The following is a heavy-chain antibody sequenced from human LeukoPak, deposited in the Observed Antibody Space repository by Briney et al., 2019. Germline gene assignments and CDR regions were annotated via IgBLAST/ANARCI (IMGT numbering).Heavy chain of an antibody. CDR2: ISYDGSNE. CDR3: AKGPEDLLEWLATIDY. V-gene: IGHV3-30*18. D-gene: IGHD3-3*01. Sequence: GGSLRLSCAASGFTCSSYGMHWVRQAPGKGLEWVAVISYDGSNEYYADSVKGRFTISRDNSKNTLYLQMNSLRAEDTAVYYCAKGPEDLLEWLATIDYWGQGTLVTVSS. J-gene: IGHJ4*02. CDR1: GFTCSSYG.